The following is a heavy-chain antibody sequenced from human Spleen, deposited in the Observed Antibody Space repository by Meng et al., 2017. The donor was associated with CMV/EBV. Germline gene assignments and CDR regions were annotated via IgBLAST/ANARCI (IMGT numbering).Heavy chain of an antibody. CDR1: GGTFSSYT. V-gene: IGHV1-69*02. CDR3: ARHLRVGGDWMHY. Sequence: SVKVSCKASGGTFSSYTISWVRQAPGQGLEWMGRIIPILGIANYAQKFQGRVTITADKSTSTAYMELSSLRSEDTAVYYCARHLRVGGDWMHYWGQGALVTVSS. CDR2: IIPILGIA. J-gene: IGHJ4*02. D-gene: IGHD2-21*01.